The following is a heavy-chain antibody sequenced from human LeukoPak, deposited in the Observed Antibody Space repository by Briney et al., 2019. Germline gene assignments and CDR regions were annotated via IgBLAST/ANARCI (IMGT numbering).Heavy chain of an antibody. D-gene: IGHD4-11*01. CDR1: GFTFSAYS. Sequence: GGSLRLSCAASGFTFSAYSMNWVRQAPEKGLEWVSYIGSSSSPIYYADSVKGRFTISRGNAKNSLYLQMDSLRAEDTAVYYCARDQAYSFDYWGQVTLVTVSS. CDR3: ARDQAYSFDY. V-gene: IGHV3-48*01. CDR2: IGSSSSPI. J-gene: IGHJ4*02.